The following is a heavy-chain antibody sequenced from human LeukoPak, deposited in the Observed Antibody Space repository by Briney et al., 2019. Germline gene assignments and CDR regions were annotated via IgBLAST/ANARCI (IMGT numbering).Heavy chain of an antibody. CDR2: ITSSSSTI. J-gene: IGHJ4*02. V-gene: IGHV3-48*01. CDR1: GFTFSSYS. Sequence: GGSLRLSCGASGFTFSSYSMNWVRQAPGKGLEWVSYITSSSSTIYYADSVKGRFTISRDNAKNSLYLQMNSLRAEDTAVYYCAKVPRGTMVRGVIGGQGTLVTVSS. D-gene: IGHD3-10*01. CDR3: AKVPRGTMVRGVI.